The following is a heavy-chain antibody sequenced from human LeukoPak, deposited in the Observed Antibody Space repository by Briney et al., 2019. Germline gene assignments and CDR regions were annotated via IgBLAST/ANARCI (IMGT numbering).Heavy chain of an antibody. Sequence: SETQSLTCTVSGYSISSGYYWGWIRQPPGKGLEWIGSIYHSGSTYYNPSLKSRVTISVDTSKNQFSLKLSSVTAADTAVYYCARTGGSSWYYYYYMDVWGKGTTVTVSS. J-gene: IGHJ6*03. D-gene: IGHD6-13*01. CDR2: IYHSGST. CDR3: ARTGGSSWYYYYYMDV. CDR1: GYSISSGYY. V-gene: IGHV4-38-2*02.